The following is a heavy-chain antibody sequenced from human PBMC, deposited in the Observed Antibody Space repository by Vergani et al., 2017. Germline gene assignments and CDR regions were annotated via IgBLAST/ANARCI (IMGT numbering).Heavy chain of an antibody. V-gene: IGHV3-23*04. Sequence: EVQLVESGGGLVKPGGSLRVSCAASGFTFSSYTMNWVRQAPGKGLEWVSSISSSGGSTYYADSVKGRFTISRDNSKNTLYLQMNSLRAEDTAVYYCAKLRPAATSFVNYMDVWGKGTTVTVSS. CDR2: ISSSGGST. CDR1: GFTFSSYT. J-gene: IGHJ6*03. D-gene: IGHD2-2*01. CDR3: AKLRPAATSFVNYMDV.